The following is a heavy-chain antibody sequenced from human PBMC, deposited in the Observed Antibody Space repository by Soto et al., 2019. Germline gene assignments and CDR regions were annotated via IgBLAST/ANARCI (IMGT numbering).Heavy chain of an antibody. J-gene: IGHJ4*02. Sequence: QVQLVESGGGVVQPGRSLRLSCAASGFTFSSYAMHWVRQAPGKGLEWVAVISYDGSNKYYADSVKGRFTIARDNSKNTLYLQMNSLRAEDTAVYYCARDRAHRGWELPIYYWGQGILVTVSS. D-gene: IGHD1-26*01. CDR1: GFTFSSYA. V-gene: IGHV3-30-3*01. CDR2: ISYDGSNK. CDR3: ARDRAHRGWELPIYY.